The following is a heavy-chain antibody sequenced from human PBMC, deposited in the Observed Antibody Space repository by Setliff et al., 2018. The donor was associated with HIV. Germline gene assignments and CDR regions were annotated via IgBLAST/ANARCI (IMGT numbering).Heavy chain of an antibody. CDR1: GFTFSSHW. D-gene: IGHD3-9*01. CDR3: ATNFLYDILTGYFPYQFDQ. J-gene: IGHJ4*02. CDR2: IRSSGSDK. Sequence: PGESLKISCAASGFTFSSHWMSWIRQAPGKGLEWVSYIRSSGSDKYYADSVRGRFTISRDNAKDSMFLQMNSLRGEDTAVYYCATNFLYDILTGYFPYQFDQWGQGTLVTVSS. V-gene: IGHV3-21*05.